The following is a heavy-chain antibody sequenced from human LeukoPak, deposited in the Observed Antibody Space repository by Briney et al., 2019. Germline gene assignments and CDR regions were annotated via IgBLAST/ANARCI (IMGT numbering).Heavy chain of an antibody. D-gene: IGHD1-26*01. Sequence: GGSLRLSCAASGSTVSSNYMSWVRQAPGKGLEWVSVIYSGGSTYYADSVKGRFTISRDNSKNTLYLQMNSLRAEDTAVYYCARRLGGPDRYYYYGMDVWGQGTTVTVSS. CDR1: GSTVSSNY. J-gene: IGHJ6*02. CDR3: ARRLGGPDRYYYYGMDV. V-gene: IGHV3-53*01. CDR2: IYSGGST.